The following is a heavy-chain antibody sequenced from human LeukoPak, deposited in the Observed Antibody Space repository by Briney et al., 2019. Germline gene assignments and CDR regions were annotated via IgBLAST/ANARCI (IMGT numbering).Heavy chain of an antibody. V-gene: IGHV1-69*01. CDR1: GGTFSSYA. D-gene: IGHD5-24*01. J-gene: IGHJ4*02. CDR2: IIPIFGTA. CDR3: ARAASRDGYSTDYYFDY. Sequence: SVKVSCKASGGTFSSYAISWVRQAPGQGLEWMGGIIPIFGTANYAQKFQGRVTITADESTSTAYMELSSLRSEDTAVYYCARAASRDGYSTDYYFDYWGQGTLVTVSS.